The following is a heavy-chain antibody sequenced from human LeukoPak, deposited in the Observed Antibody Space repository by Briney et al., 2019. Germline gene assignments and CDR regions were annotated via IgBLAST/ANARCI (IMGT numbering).Heavy chain of an antibody. CDR3: ARFPVDGDSSGYYEDDAFDI. J-gene: IGHJ3*02. CDR2: INHSGST. D-gene: IGHD3-22*01. V-gene: IGHV4-34*01. CDR1: GGSFSGYY. Sequence: SETLSLTCAVYGGSFSGYYWSWIRQPPGKGLEWIGEINHSGSTNYNPSLKSRVTISVDTSKNQFSLKLSSVTAADTAVYYCARFPVDGDSSGYYEDDAFDIWGQGTMVTVSS.